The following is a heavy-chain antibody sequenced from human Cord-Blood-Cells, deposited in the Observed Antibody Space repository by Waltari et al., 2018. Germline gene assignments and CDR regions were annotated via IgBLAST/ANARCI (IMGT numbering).Heavy chain of an antibody. CDR3: ARGGGYYYDSSGYYDAFDI. CDR2: INRNGGGT. J-gene: IGHJ3*02. CDR1: GYTFTGYY. V-gene: IGHV1-2*04. Sequence: QVQLVQSGAEVKKPGASVKVSCKASGYTFTGYYMHWVRQAPGQGLEWMGWINRNGGGTTYAQKFQGWVTMTRDTSISTAYMELSRLRSDDTAVYYCARGGGYYYDSSGYYDAFDIWGQGTMVTVSS. D-gene: IGHD3-22*01.